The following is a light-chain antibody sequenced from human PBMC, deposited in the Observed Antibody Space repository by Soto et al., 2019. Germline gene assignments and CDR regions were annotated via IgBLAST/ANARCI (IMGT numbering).Light chain of an antibody. CDR1: QDISNY. V-gene: IGKV1-33*01. CDR2: DAS. Sequence: DIQMTQSPSALSASVGDRVTITCQASQDISNYLNWYQQKPGKAPKLLIYDASNLETGVPSRFSGSGSGTDFTFTISSLQPEDIATYYCQQYENFFTFGGGTKVDI. CDR3: QQYENFFT. J-gene: IGKJ4*01.